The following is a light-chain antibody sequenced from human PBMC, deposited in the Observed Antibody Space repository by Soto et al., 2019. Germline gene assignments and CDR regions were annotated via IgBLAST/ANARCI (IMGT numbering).Light chain of an antibody. CDR2: KVS. CDR1: QSLLHSNGIAY. J-gene: IGKJ5*01. V-gene: IGKV2-30*02. CDR3: LQGTHWPIT. Sequence: DIVMTQSPLSLPVTPGEPASISCRSSQSLLHSNGIAYFSWFQQRPGRSPRRLIYKVSNRDSGVQARFSGSGSGTDFALKIRRVEAEDVGVYYCLQGTHWPITFGQGTRLEIK.